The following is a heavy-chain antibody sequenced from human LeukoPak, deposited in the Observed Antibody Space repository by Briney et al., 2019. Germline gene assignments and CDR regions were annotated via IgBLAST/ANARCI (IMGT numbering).Heavy chain of an antibody. CDR2: ISGSSIYI. V-gene: IGHV3-21*01. D-gene: IGHD3-22*01. CDR1: GFTFSAYS. Sequence: GGPLRLSCATSGFTFSAYSMNWVRQAPGKGLEWVSSISGSSIYINYADSVRGRFTISRDSAKDSLFLQMNSLRAEDTAVYYCARALHDSSGYYFGYWGQGTLVTVSS. J-gene: IGHJ4*02. CDR3: ARALHDSSGYYFGY.